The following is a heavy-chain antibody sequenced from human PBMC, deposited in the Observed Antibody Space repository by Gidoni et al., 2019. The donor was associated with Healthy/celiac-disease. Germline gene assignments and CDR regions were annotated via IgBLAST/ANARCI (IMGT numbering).Heavy chain of an antibody. J-gene: IGHJ4*02. CDR1: GYTFTGYY. CDR2: INPNRGGT. Sequence: LMQSGAEVKKPGASVKVSCKASGYTFTGYYMHWVRQAPGQGLEWMGWINPNRGGTNYAQKFQGRVTMTRDTSFSTAYMELSRLRSDDTAVYYCARGVTYYDFWSGYYIPYYFDYWGQGTLVTVSS. D-gene: IGHD3-3*01. V-gene: IGHV1-2*02. CDR3: ARGVTYYDFWSGYYIPYYFDY.